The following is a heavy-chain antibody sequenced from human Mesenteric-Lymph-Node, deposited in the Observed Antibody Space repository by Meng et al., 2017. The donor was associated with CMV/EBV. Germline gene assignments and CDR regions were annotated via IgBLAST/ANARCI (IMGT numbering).Heavy chain of an antibody. CDR3: AKDPSGSYYRYGMDV. J-gene: IGHJ6*02. Sequence: GESLKISCAASGFTFTNYAMNWVRQGPGKGLEWVSVISGIDGSTSYADSVKGRFTISRDNPQNTLYLHMNSLRPEDTAVYYCAKDPSGSYYRYGMDVWGQGTTVTVSS. CDR2: ISGIDGST. V-gene: IGHV3-23*01. CDR1: GFTFTNYA. D-gene: IGHD6-25*01.